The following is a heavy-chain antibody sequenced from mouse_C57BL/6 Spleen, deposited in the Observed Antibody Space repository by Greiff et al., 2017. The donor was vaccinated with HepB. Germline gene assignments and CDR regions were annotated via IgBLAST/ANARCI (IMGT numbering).Heavy chain of an antibody. CDR2: ISSGSSTI. CDR1: GFTFSDYG. Sequence: EVMLVEPGGGLVKPGGSLKLSCAASGFTFSDYGMHWVRQAPEKGLEWVAYISSGSSTIYYADTVKGRFTISRDNAKNTLFLQMISLRSEDTAMYYCARTVTTNYAMDYWGQGTTVTVSS. V-gene: IGHV5-17*01. CDR3: ARTVTTNYAMDY. J-gene: IGHJ4*01. D-gene: IGHD2-2*01.